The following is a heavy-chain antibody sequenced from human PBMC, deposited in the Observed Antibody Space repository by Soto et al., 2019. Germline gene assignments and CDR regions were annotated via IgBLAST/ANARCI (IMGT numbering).Heavy chain of an antibody. V-gene: IGHV1-69*01. CDR2: IIPIFGTA. D-gene: IGHD2-15*01. CDR3: ARDLGYCSGGSCYGMAV. Sequence: GLEWMGGIIPIFGTANYAQKFQGRVTITADESTSTAYMELSSLRSEDTAVYYCARDLGYCSGGSCYGMAVWGQGTTVTVTS. J-gene: IGHJ6*02.